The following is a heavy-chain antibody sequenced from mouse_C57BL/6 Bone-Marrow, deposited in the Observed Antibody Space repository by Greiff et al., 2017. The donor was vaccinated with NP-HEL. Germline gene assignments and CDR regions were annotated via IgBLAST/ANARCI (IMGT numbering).Heavy chain of an antibody. CDR3: ANPG. CDR2: INPNNGGT. J-gene: IGHJ3*01. Sequence: LTQSGPELVKPGASVKISCKASGYTFTDYYMNWVKQSHGKSLEWIGDINPNNGGTSYNQKFKGKATLTVDKSSSTAYMELRSLTSEDSAVYYCANPGWGQGTLVTVSA. V-gene: IGHV1-26*01. CDR1: GYTFTDYY.